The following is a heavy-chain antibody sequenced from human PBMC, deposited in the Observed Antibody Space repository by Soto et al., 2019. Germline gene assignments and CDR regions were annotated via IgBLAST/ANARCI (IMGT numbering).Heavy chain of an antibody. Sequence: ASVKVSCKASGYTFTSYAMHWVRQAPGQRLEWMGWINAGNGNTKYSQKFQGRVTITRDTSASTAYMELRSLRSDDTAVYYCARGGVVVEGGFDYWGQGTLVTVSS. J-gene: IGHJ4*02. V-gene: IGHV1-3*01. CDR1: GYTFTSYA. CDR2: INAGNGNT. CDR3: ARGGVVVEGGFDY. D-gene: IGHD3-22*01.